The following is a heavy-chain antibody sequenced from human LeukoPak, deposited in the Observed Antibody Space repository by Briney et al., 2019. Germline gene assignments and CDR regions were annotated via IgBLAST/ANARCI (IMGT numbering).Heavy chain of an antibody. V-gene: IGHV4-4*07. CDR1: GGCISSYY. D-gene: IGHD3-3*01. Sequence: SETLSLTCTVSGGCISSYYWSWIRQPAGKGLEWIGRIYTSGSTNYNPSLKSRVTMSVDTSKNQFSLKLSSVTAADTAVYYCARDTQQDFWSGYYAWFDPWGQGTLVTVSP. CDR3: ARDTQQDFWSGYYAWFDP. CDR2: IYTSGST. J-gene: IGHJ5*02.